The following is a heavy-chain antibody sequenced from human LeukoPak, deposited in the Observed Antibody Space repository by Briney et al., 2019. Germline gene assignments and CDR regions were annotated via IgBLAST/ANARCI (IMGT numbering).Heavy chain of an antibody. D-gene: IGHD2-2*01. CDR2: ISHHGEAE. CDR1: GFTIANHG. CDR3: ARDYCSSTSCLFDY. V-gene: IGHV3-30*03. J-gene: IGHJ4*02. Sequence: GGSLRLSCAVSGFTIANHGMHWVRQAPGKGLEWVAMISHHGEAEYYGDSVRGRLTISRDTSNNTLYLQMYSLRIEDTGVYYCARDYCSSTSCLFDYWGQGTLVTVSS.